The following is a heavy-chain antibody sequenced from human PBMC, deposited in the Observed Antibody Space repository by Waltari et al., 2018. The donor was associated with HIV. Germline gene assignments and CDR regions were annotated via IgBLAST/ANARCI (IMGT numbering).Heavy chain of an antibody. V-gene: IGHV3-74*01. CDR2: ISSDASTT. Sequence: EVQLVESGGGLVQPGGSLRISCADSGFTFRMYWIHWVRQAPGKGLLWVSCISSDASTTNYADSVKGRLTISRDNAKNTLYLQMNSLRADDTAVYYCARENTMTYYDALDIWGQGTMVTVSS. CDR3: ARENTMTYYDALDI. CDR1: GFTFRMYW. J-gene: IGHJ3*02. D-gene: IGHD4-17*01.